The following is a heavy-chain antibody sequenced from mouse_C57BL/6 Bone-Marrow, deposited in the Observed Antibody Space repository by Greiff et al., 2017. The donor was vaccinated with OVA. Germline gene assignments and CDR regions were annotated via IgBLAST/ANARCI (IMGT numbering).Heavy chain of an antibody. Sequence: EVQLQQSGPELVKPGASVKISCKASGYTFTDYYMNWVKQSHGKSLEWIGDINPNNGGTSYNQKLKGKATLTVDKSSSTAYMELRSLTSEDSAVYYCAHYYGSSGNYWGQGTTLTVSS. CDR1: GYTFTDYY. V-gene: IGHV1-26*01. J-gene: IGHJ2*01. CDR2: INPNNGGT. CDR3: AHYYGSSGNY. D-gene: IGHD1-1*01.